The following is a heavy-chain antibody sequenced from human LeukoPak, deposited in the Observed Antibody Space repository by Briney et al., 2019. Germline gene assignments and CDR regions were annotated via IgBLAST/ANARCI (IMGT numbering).Heavy chain of an antibody. Sequence: PGGSLRLSCAASGFTFSTSSMNWVRQAPGKGLEWVSSISGSSSYIYYADSVKGRFTISRDNAKNSLYLHINGLRADDTAVYYCASDPPNYYGMDVWGQGTTVTVSS. CDR3: ASDPPNYYGMDV. CDR1: GFTFSTSS. CDR2: ISGSSSYI. J-gene: IGHJ6*02. V-gene: IGHV3-21*01.